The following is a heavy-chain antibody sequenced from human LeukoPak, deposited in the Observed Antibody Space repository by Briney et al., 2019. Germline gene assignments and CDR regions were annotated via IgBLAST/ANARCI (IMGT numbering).Heavy chain of an antibody. CDR1: GFTFSSYE. CDR2: ISSSGTTI. V-gene: IGHV3-48*03. D-gene: IGHD2-15*01. Sequence: GGSLRLSCAASGFTFSSYEMNWVRQAPGKGLEWVSYISSSGTTIYYADFVKGRFTISRDNAKNSLYLQMNSLRAEDTAVYYCARVGVVVADTGNLWFDPWGQGTLVTVSS. CDR3: ARVGVVVADTGNLWFDP. J-gene: IGHJ5*02.